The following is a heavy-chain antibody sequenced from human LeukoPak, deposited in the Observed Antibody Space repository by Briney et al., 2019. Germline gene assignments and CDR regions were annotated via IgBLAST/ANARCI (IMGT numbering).Heavy chain of an antibody. V-gene: IGHV3-30-3*01. CDR1: GFTFSSYA. Sequence: PGGSLRLSCAASGFTFSSYAMHWVRQAPGKGLEWVAVISYDGSNKYYADSVKGRFTISRDNPKNTLYLQMNSLRAEDTAVYYCARGPNYFDYWGQGTLVIVSS. J-gene: IGHJ4*02. CDR2: ISYDGSNK. CDR3: ARGPNYFDY.